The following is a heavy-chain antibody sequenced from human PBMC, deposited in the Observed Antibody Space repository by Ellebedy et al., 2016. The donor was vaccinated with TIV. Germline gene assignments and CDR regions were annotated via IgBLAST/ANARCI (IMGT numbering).Heavy chain of an antibody. J-gene: IGHJ6*02. CDR2: ISAYNGNT. Sequence: ASVKVSXXASGYTFTSYGISWVRQAPGQGLEWMGWISAYNGNTNYAQKLQGRVTMTTDTSTSTAYMELRSLRSDDTAVYYCARDRYSSGWSNPTYYYYGMDVWGQGTTVTVSS. CDR3: ARDRYSSGWSNPTYYYYGMDV. CDR1: GYTFTSYG. D-gene: IGHD6-19*01. V-gene: IGHV1-18*01.